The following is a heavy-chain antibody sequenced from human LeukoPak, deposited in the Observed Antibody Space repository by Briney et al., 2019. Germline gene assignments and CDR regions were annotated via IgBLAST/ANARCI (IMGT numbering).Heavy chain of an antibody. J-gene: IGHJ5*02. V-gene: IGHV3-33*01. Sequence: HPGGSLRLSCAASGFTFSSYGMHWVRQAPGKGLEWVAVIWYDGGNKYYADSVKGRFTISRDNSKNTLYLQMNSLRAEDTAVYYCARDTGPYGSGSYPLDPWGQGTLVTVSS. CDR3: ARDTGPYGSGSYPLDP. CDR1: GFTFSSYG. D-gene: IGHD3-10*01. CDR2: IWYDGGNK.